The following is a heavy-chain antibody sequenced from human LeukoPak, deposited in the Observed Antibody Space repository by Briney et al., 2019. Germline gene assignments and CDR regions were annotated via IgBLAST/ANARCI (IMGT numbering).Heavy chain of an antibody. Sequence: RAGGSLRLSCAASGFTFSSYAMSWVRQAPGKGLEWVSAISGSGGSTYYADSVKGRFTISRDNSKNTLYLQMNSLRAEDTAVYYCAKGRYSSSWYTRWYFDYWGPGTLVTVSS. V-gene: IGHV3-23*01. J-gene: IGHJ4*02. CDR2: ISGSGGST. CDR1: GFTFSSYA. CDR3: AKGRYSSSWYTRWYFDY. D-gene: IGHD6-13*01.